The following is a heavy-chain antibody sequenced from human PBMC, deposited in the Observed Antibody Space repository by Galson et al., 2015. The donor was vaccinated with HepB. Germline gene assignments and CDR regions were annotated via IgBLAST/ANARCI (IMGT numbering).Heavy chain of an antibody. V-gene: IGHV3-48*04. J-gene: IGHJ6*02. CDR2: ISSSSSTI. D-gene: IGHD1-26*01. CDR3: ARDGVGATGAPGQLGLYYYYYGMDV. Sequence: SLRLSCAASGFTFSSYSMNWVRQAPGKGLEWVSYISSSSSTIYYADSVKGRFTISRDNAENSLYLQMNSLRAEDTAVYYCARDGVGATGAPGQLGLYYYYYGMDVWGQGTTVTVSS. CDR1: GFTFSSYS.